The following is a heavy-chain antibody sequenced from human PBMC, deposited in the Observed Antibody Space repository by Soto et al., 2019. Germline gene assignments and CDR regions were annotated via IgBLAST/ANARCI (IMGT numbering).Heavy chain of an antibody. D-gene: IGHD2-15*01. Sequence: GSLRLSCAASGFTFSSYAMHWVRQAPGKGLEYVSAISSNGGSTYYANSVKGRFTISRDNSKNTLYLQMGSLRAEDMAVYYCARGDCSGGSCYSTHYYYYYMDVWGKGTTVTVSS. CDR3: ARGDCSGGSCYSTHYYYYYMDV. CDR2: ISSNGGST. CDR1: GFTFSSYA. J-gene: IGHJ6*03. V-gene: IGHV3-64*01.